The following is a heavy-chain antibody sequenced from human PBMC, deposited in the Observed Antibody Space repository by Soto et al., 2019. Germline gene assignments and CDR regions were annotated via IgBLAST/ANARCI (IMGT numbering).Heavy chain of an antibody. CDR1: GGTFSSYT. CDR3: AREEAQYQLLHSFYDMDV. J-gene: IGHJ6*03. D-gene: IGHD2-2*01. V-gene: IGHV1-69*08. Sequence: QVQLVQSGAEVKKPGSSVKVSCKASGGTFSSYTINWVRQAPGQGLEWMGRIIPIFGMANYAQKFQGRVTITADESTSTVYMTLSSLRSEDTGLYYCAREEAQYQLLHSFYDMDVWRKGTRVTVSS. CDR2: IIPIFGMA.